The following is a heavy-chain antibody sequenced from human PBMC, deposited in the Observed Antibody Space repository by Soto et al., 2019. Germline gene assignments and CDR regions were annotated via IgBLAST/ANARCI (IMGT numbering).Heavy chain of an antibody. J-gene: IGHJ3*02. V-gene: IGHV3-33*01. CDR1: GFTFSSYG. Sequence: QVQLVESGGGVVQPGRSLRLSCAASGFTFSSYGMHWVRQAPGKGLEWGAVIWYDGSNKYYADSVKGRFTISRDNSKNTQYQQMKSLRPEDTAVYYCAREIRISVAGPADDNWGQGTMVTVSS. D-gene: IGHD6-19*01. CDR2: IWYDGSNK. CDR3: AREIRISVAGPADDN.